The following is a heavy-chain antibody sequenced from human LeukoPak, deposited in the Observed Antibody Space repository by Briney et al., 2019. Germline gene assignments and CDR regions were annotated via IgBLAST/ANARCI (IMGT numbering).Heavy chain of an antibody. V-gene: IGHV3-23*01. CDR2: ISGSGGST. CDR3: AKDSKAVVGATAA. Sequence: PGGSLRLSCAASGFPFSSYAMSWVRQAPGKGLEWVSAISGSGGSTYYADSVKGRFTISRDNSKNTLYLQMNSLRAEDTAVYYCAKDSKAVVGATAAWGQGTLVTVSS. CDR1: GFPFSSYA. J-gene: IGHJ5*02. D-gene: IGHD1-26*01.